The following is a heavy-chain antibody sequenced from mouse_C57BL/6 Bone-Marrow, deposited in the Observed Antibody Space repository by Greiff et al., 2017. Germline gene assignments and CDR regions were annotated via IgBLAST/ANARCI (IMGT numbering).Heavy chain of an antibody. CDR1: GYTFTSYD. Sequence: VQLVESGPELVKPGASVKLSCKASGYTFTSYDINWVKQRPGQGLEWIGWIYPRDGSTKYNEKFKGKAKLTVDKSSSTAYMELHSLTSEDSAVYFCARDYGSSYWYFDVWGTGTTVTVSS. J-gene: IGHJ1*03. V-gene: IGHV1-85*01. CDR2: IYPRDGST. CDR3: ARDYGSSYWYFDV. D-gene: IGHD1-1*01.